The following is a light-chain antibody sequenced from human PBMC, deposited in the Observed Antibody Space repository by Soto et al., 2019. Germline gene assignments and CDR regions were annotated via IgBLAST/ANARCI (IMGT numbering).Light chain of an antibody. Sequence: DLPMTQSPFALSASVGDRGTITFRASQSLSSWLAWYQQKPGKAPKLLIYDASSLESGVPSRFSGSGSGTDFTLTISSLQPEDFATYYCQQYNSYPRTFGGGTKVDIK. J-gene: IGKJ4*01. V-gene: IGKV1-5*01. CDR3: QQYNSYPRT. CDR2: DAS. CDR1: QSLSSW.